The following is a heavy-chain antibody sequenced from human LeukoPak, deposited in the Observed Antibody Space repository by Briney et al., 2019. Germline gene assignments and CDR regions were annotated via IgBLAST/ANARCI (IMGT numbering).Heavy chain of an antibody. J-gene: IGHJ3*02. D-gene: IGHD6-19*01. CDR1: GYTLTELA. V-gene: IGHV1-24*01. Sequence: GASVKVSCKVSGYTLTELAIFWVRQAPGKGLEWMGRSDSEEGDTLSAQNFQGRFTMTEDTSTDTAYMELSSLRSEDTAVYYCAGPAGVLDALDIWGQGTMVTVSS. CDR3: AGPAGVLDALDI. CDR2: SDSEEGDT.